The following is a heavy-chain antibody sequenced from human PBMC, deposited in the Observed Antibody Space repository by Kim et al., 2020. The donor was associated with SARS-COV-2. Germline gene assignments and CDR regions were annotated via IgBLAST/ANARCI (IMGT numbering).Heavy chain of an antibody. D-gene: IGHD2-2*01. CDR2: IYYSGST. CDR3: ARLPSSTSWGTGYYYYGMDV. J-gene: IGHJ6*02. Sequence: SETLSLTCTVSGGSISSSSYYWGWIRQPPGKGLEWIGSIYYSGSTYYNPSLKSRVTISVDTSKNQFSLKLSSVTAADTAVYYCARLPSSTSWGTGYYYYGMDVWGQGTTVTVSS. V-gene: IGHV4-39*01. CDR1: GGSISSSSYY.